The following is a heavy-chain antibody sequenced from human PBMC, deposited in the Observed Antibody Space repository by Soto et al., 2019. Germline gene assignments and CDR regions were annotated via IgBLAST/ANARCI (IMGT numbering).Heavy chain of an antibody. J-gene: IGHJ4*02. CDR3: ARDRLRLGELSLLGYFDY. CDR2: ISHDGSNK. Sequence: PGGSLRLSCGASGFTYSNYTMHWVRQAPGKGLEWVAAISHDGSNKYYGDSVKGRFTISRDNSKNTLSVQMSNLKSEDTAVYYCARDRLRLGELSLLGYFDYWGQGTLVTVSS. CDR1: GFTYSNYT. V-gene: IGHV3-30-3*01. D-gene: IGHD3-16*02.